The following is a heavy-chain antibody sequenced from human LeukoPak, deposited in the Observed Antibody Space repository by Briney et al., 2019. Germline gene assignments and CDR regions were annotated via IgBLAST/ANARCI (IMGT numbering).Heavy chain of an antibody. J-gene: IGHJ4*02. CDR3: ARGTTSTSWPDY. CDR1: GGSFSGYY. Sequence: SETLSLTCAVYGGSFSGYYWSWIRQPPGKGLEWIGEINHSGSTNYNPSLKSRVTISVDTSKNQFSLKLSSVTAADTAVYYCARGTTSTSWPDYWGQGTLVTVSS. CDR2: INHSGST. V-gene: IGHV4-34*01. D-gene: IGHD2-2*01.